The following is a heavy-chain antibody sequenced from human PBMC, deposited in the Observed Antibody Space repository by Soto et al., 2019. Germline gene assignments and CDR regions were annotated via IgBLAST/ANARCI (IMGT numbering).Heavy chain of an antibody. CDR1: GYSFAGYW. V-gene: IGHV5-51*01. D-gene: IGHD3-10*01. J-gene: IGHJ3*01. CDR3: ARRKGVRGVFDGFNV. Sequence: GESLKISCKGSGYSFAGYWIGWVRQMPGKGLDWMGVIYPGDSDTRYSPSFHGPVTISADKSISTAYLQWSSLKASDTAMYFCARRKGVRGVFDGFNVWGQGTMVTVSS. CDR2: IYPGDSDT.